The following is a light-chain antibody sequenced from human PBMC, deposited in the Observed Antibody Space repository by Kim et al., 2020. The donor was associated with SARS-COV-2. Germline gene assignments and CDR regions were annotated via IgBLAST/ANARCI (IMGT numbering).Light chain of an antibody. CDR3: SSYTSSSTLV. CDR1: SSDVCCYNY. CDR2: DVS. J-gene: IGLJ2*01. Sequence: GPSITISCTGTSSDVCCYNYVSWYQQHPGKAPKLMIYDVSKRPSGVSNRFSGSKSGNTASLTISGLQAEDEADYYCSSYTSSSTLVFGGGTQLTVL. V-gene: IGLV2-14*04.